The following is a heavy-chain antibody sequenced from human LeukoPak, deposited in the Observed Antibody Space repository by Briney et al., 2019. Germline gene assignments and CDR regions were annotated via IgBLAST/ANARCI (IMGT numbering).Heavy chain of an antibody. CDR2: IYYSGST. CDR3: ARGVLGATPGAFDI. J-gene: IGHJ3*02. D-gene: IGHD1-26*01. V-gene: IGHV4-59*01. Sequence: SETLSLTCTVSGGSISSYYWSWIRQPPGKGLEWIGYIYYSGSTNYNPSLKSRVTISVDTPKNQFSLKLSSVTAADTAVYYCARGVLGATPGAFDIWGQGTMVTVSS. CDR1: GGSISSYY.